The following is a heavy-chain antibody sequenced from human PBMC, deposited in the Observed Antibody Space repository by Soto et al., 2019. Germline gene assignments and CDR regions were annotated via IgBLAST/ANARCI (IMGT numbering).Heavy chain of an antibody. CDR3: ARGRAGGNLPRAWNWFDP. V-gene: IGHV1-8*01. CDR1: GYTFTSYD. J-gene: IGHJ5*02. Sequence: QVQLVQSGAEVKKPGASVKVSCKASGYTFTSYDINWVRQATGQGLEWMGWMNPNSGNTGYAQKFQGRVTMTRNTSISTASMELSSLRSEDTAVYYCARGRAGGNLPRAWNWFDPWGQGTLVTVSS. CDR2: MNPNSGNT. D-gene: IGHD1-26*01.